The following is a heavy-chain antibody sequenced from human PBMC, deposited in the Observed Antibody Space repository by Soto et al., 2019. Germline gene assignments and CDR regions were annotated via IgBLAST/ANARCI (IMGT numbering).Heavy chain of an antibody. CDR1: GYSFTSYW. D-gene: IGHD3-3*01. J-gene: IGHJ6*02. V-gene: IGHV5-10-1*01. CDR3: AKDVVIWSGPYGMDV. CDR2: IDPSDSYT. Sequence: GESLKISCKGSGYSFTSYWISWVRQMPEKGLEWMGRIDPSDSYTNYSPSFQGHVTISADKSISTAYLQWSSLKASDTAMYYCAKDVVIWSGPYGMDVWGQGTTVTVSS.